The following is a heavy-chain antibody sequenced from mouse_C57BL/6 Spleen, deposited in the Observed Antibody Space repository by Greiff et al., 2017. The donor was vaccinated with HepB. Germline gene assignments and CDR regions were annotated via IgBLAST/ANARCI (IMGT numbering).Heavy chain of an antibody. V-gene: IGHV1-26*01. CDR1: GYTFTDYY. Sequence: VQLQQSGPELVKPGASVKISCKASGYTFTDYYMNWVKQSHGKSLEWIGDINPNNGGTSYNQKFKGKATLTVDKSSSTAYMELRSLTSEDSAVYYCARGGRDYDGYYDYWGQGTTLTVSS. CDR3: ARGGRDYDGYYDY. CDR2: INPNNGGT. J-gene: IGHJ2*01. D-gene: IGHD2-3*01.